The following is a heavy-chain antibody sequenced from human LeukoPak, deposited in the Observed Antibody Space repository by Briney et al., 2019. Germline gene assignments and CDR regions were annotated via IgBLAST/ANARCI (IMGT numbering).Heavy chain of an antibody. Sequence: PGGSLRLSCAAPGFTFSSYGMHWVRQAPGKGLEWVAVIWYDGSNKYYADSVKGRFTISRDNSKNTLYLQMNSLRAEDTAVYYCARVGDTAYFDYWGQGTLVTVSS. D-gene: IGHD3-10*01. J-gene: IGHJ4*02. V-gene: IGHV3-33*01. CDR1: GFTFSSYG. CDR3: ARVGDTAYFDY. CDR2: IWYDGSNK.